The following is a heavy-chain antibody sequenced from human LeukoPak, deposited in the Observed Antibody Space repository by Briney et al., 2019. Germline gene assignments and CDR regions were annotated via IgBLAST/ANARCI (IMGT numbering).Heavy chain of an antibody. Sequence: GSLRLSCVASGFTFNNYAMSWVRQAPGRGLEWLSSISNSGGNIDYRNSVKGRFTISRDNSKNTLYLQMNSLRAEDTAVYYCARLGIITAAGSNDYWGQGTLVTVSS. CDR2: ISNSGGNI. J-gene: IGHJ4*02. D-gene: IGHD6-13*01. CDR1: GFTFNNYA. V-gene: IGHV3-23*01. CDR3: ARLGIITAAGSNDY.